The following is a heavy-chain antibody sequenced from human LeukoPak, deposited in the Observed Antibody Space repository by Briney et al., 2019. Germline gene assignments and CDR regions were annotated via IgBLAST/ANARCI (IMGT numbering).Heavy chain of an antibody. CDR1: GGSISSYY. D-gene: IGHD1-1*01. CDR3: ARGNWNDPLGYYYMDV. V-gene: IGHV4-59*01. CDR2: IYYSGST. J-gene: IGHJ6*03. Sequence: SETLSLTCTVSGGSISSYYWSWIRQPPGKGLEWIGYIYYSGSTNYNPSLKSRVTISVDTSKNQFSLKLSSVTAADTAVYYCARGNWNDPLGYYYMDVWGKGTTVTVSS.